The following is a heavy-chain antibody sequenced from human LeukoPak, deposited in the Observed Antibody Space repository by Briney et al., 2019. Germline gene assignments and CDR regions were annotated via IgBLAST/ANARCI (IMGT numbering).Heavy chain of an antibody. CDR1: GGSISSQY. CDR2: IYYSGIT. D-gene: IGHD3-10*01. Sequence: SETLSLTCTVSGGSISSQYWSLIRQPPGKGLEWIGYIYYSGITKYSPSLKSRVTISVDTSKNQFSLRLTSETAADTAVYYCARTSYHYNSGDYGWYFDYWGQGTLVTVSA. CDR3: ARTSYHYNSGDYGWYFDY. J-gene: IGHJ4*02. V-gene: IGHV4-59*11.